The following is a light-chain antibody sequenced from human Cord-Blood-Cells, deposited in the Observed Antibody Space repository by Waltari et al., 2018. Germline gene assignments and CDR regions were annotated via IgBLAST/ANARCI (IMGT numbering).Light chain of an antibody. CDR1: SSDVGGYNF. CDR2: EGS. CDR3: CSYAGSSTLV. V-gene: IGLV2-23*01. Sequence: QSALTQPASVSGSPGRSITISCTGTSSDVGGYNFVPWYQQHPGKAPKLMIYEGSKRPSGVSNRFSGSKSGNTASLTISGLQAEDEADYYCCSYAGSSTLVFGGGTKLTVL. J-gene: IGLJ3*02.